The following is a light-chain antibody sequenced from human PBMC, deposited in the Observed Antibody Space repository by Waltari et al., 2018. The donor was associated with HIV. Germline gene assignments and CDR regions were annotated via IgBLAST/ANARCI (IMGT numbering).Light chain of an antibody. CDR2: TNN. V-gene: IGLV1-47*01. CDR3: AAWNDRLSGYV. Sequence: QSVLTQPPSASGTPGQRVTSACSGSSSNIGRNSVYWYQQHPGTAPKLLIYTNNQRPSGVPYRFSGSKSGTSASLAISGLRSEDEADYYCAAWNDRLSGYVFGTGTKVTV. J-gene: IGLJ1*01. CDR1: SSNIGRNS.